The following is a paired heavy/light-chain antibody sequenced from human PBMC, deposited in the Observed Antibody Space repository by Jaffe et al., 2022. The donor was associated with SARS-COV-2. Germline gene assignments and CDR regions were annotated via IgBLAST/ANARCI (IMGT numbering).Heavy chain of an antibody. CDR1: GFTFSSYA. CDR3: ARGPNWELPYYYYGMDV. D-gene: IGHD1-26*01. J-gene: IGHJ6*02. Sequence: QVQLVESGGGVVQPGRSLRLSCAASGFTFSSYAMHWVRQAPGKGLEWVAVISYDGSNKYYADSVKGRFTISRDNSKNTLYLQMNSLRAEDTAVYYCARGPNWELPYYYYGMDVWGQGTTVTVSS. V-gene: IGHV3-30-3*01. CDR2: ISYDGSNK.
Light chain of an antibody. J-gene: IGLJ1*01. Sequence: SYVLTQPPSVSVAPGQTARITCGGNNIGSKSVHWYQQKPGQAPVLVVYDDSDRPSGIPERFSGSNSGNTATLTISRVEAGDEADYYCQVWDSSSDHYVFGTGTKVTVL. CDR2: DDS. V-gene: IGLV3-21*02. CDR1: NIGSKS. CDR3: QVWDSSSDHYV.